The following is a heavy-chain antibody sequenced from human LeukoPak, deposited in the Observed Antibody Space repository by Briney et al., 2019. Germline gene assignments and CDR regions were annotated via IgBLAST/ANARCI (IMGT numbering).Heavy chain of an antibody. CDR1: GFTFSSYA. J-gene: IGHJ4*02. CDR3: AKVQGWVAVAGGVDY. CDR2: ISGSGGST. D-gene: IGHD6-19*01. V-gene: IGHV3-23*01. Sequence: QTGGSLRLSCAASGFTFSSYAMSWVRQAPGKGLEWVSAISGSGGSTYYADSVKGRFTISRDNSKNTLYLQMNGLRAEDTAVYYCAKVQGWVAVAGGVDYWGQGTLVTVSS.